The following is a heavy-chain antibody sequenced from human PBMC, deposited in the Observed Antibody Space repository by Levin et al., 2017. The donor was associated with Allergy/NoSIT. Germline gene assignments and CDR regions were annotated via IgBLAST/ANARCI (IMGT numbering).Heavy chain of an antibody. CDR3: TTDFGYCSGGSCCSEFDY. D-gene: IGHD2-15*01. V-gene: IGHV3-15*01. Sequence: GGSLRLSCAASGFTFSNAWMSWVRQAPGKGLEWVGRIKSKTDGGTTDYAAPVKGRFTISRDDSKNTLYLQMNSLKTEDTAVYYCTTDFGYCSGGSCCSEFDYWGQGTLVTVSS. CDR2: IKSKTDGGTT. J-gene: IGHJ4*02. CDR1: GFTFSNAW.